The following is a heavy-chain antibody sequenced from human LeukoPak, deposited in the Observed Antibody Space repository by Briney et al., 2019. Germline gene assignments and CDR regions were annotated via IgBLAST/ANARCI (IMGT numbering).Heavy chain of an antibody. CDR1: AFTFSRYA. CDR2: ISGSGDST. D-gene: IGHD4-17*01. CDR3: ARGRSTNAYYFDY. J-gene: IGHJ4*02. V-gene: IGHV3-23*01. Sequence: GGSLRLSCAASAFTFSRYAMSWVRQAPGKGLDWVSSISGSGDSTYYADSVKGRFTISRVNAKNSLYLQMNSLRAGDTAVYYCARGRSTNAYYFDYWGQGTLVTVSS.